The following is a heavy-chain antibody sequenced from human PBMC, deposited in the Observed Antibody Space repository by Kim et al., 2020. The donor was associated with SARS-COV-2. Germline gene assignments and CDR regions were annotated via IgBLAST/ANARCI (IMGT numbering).Heavy chain of an antibody. V-gene: IGHV3-30*18. CDR2: ISYDESNK. CDR3: AKDWGPRYDILPGLGYVLDV. D-gene: IGHD3-9*01. J-gene: IGHJ6*02. CDR1: GFTFSIYG. Sequence: GGSLRLSCAASGFTFSIYGMHWVRQDPGKGLEWVAVISYDESNKYYADSVKGRFTISRDNSKNTLYLQMNSLRAEDTAVYYCAKDWGPRYDILPGLGYVLDVWGQGTTVPVSS.